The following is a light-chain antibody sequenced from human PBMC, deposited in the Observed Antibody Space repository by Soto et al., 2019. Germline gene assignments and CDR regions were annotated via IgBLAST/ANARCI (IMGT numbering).Light chain of an antibody. Sequence: EIVLTQSPATLSLSRGERATLSCRASQSVSSYLAWYQQKPGQAPRLLIYDASNRATGIPARFSGGGSGTDFTLTISSLEPEDFAVYYCQQRSNWPTFGQGTRLEIK. J-gene: IGKJ5*01. CDR2: DAS. V-gene: IGKV3-11*01. CDR3: QQRSNWPT. CDR1: QSVSSY.